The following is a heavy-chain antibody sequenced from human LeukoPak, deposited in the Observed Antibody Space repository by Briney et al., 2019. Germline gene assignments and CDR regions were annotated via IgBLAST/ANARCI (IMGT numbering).Heavy chain of an antibody. J-gene: IGHJ6*03. CDR3: ARVVGLTGYSSSWYSGYYYYMNV. CDR2: IIPIFGTT. Sequence: ASVKVFCKASGDTFSSYAISWVRQAPGQGLEWMGGIIPIFGTTNYAQKFQDRVTITADKSTSTAYMELSSLRSEDTAVYYCARVVGLTGYSSSWYSGYYYYMNVWGKGTTVTVSS. D-gene: IGHD6-13*01. CDR1: GDTFSSYA. V-gene: IGHV1-69*06.